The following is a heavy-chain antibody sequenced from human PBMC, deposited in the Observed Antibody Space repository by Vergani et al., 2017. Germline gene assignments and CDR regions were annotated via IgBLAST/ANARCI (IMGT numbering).Heavy chain of an antibody. Sequence: EVQLVESGGGLVKPGGSLRLSCAASGFTFSSYSMNWVRQAPGKGLEWASSISSSSSYKYYADSVKGRFTLSRDNAKNSLYLQMNSLRAEDTAVYYCASAGGGIRPNQAGAFGIWGQGTMVTVSS. CDR2: ISSSSSYK. D-gene: IGHD3-16*01. CDR1: GFTFSSYS. CDR3: ASAGGGIRPNQAGAFGI. V-gene: IGHV3-21*01. J-gene: IGHJ3*02.